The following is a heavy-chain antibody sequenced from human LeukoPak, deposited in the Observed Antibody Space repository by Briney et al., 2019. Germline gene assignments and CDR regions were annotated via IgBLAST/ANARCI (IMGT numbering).Heavy chain of an antibody. CDR2: IYTSGRS. V-gene: IGHV3-66*01. J-gene: IGHJ4*02. CDR1: GFNVSDDY. CDR3: ARDRVYGSGIRT. Sequence: GGSLKLSCAASGFNVSDDYMTWVRQAPGKGLEWVSVIYTSGRSDYVDPVKGRFNISRDNTKNTVYLQMNSLTVEDTAVYYCARDRVYGSGIRTWGQGTLVTVSS. D-gene: IGHD3-10*01.